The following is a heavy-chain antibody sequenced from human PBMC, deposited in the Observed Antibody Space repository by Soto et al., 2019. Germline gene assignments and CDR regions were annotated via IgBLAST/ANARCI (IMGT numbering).Heavy chain of an antibody. CDR2: IYYSGST. D-gene: IGHD2-21*02. CDR1: GGSVSSGSYY. Sequence: SETLSLTCTVSGGSVSSGSYYWSWIRQPPGKGLEWIGYIYYSGSTNYNPSLKSRVTISVDTSKNQFSLKLSSVTAADTAVYYCARDGRTLVTSYSLDVWGQGTTVTVSS. CDR3: ARDGRTLVTSYSLDV. J-gene: IGHJ6*02. V-gene: IGHV4-61*01.